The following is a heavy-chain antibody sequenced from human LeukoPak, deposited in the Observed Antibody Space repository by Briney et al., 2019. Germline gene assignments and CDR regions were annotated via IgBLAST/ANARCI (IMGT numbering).Heavy chain of an antibody. CDR3: ARGETYSCGGDCYVYYFDY. J-gene: IGHJ4*02. CDR1: GGSISSYY. CDR2: IYTSGST. Sequence: SETLSLTCTVSGGSISSYYWSWIRQPAGKGLEWIGRIYTSGSTNYNPSLKSRVTMSVDTSKNQFSLKLSSVTAADTAVYYCARGETYSCGGDCYVYYFDYWGQGTLVTDSS. D-gene: IGHD2-21*01. V-gene: IGHV4-4*07.